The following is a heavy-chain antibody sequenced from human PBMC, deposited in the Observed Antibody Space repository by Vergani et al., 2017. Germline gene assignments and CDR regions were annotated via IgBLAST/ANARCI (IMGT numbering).Heavy chain of an antibody. J-gene: IGHJ5*01. CDR1: ESTFSDYN. Sequence: QVQLMQSGPVMKKPGGSMKVSCQASESTFSDYNLHWVRQAPGQGLQWVGWISPKTGDTDYLQRFQDRVTMTRDASTKTVYLKMTRLTSDDTAIYYCAHSWNFGRRDWFDSWGPGTLVTVSS. CDR3: AHSWNFGRRDWFDS. D-gene: IGHD1-26*01. V-gene: IGHV1-2*02. CDR2: ISPKTGDT.